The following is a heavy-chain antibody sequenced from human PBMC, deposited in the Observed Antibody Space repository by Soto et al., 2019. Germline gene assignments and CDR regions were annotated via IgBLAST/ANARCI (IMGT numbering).Heavy chain of an antibody. D-gene: IGHD5-12*01. CDR3: ARAYVDVVSTLTPSHGMDV. Sequence: XGSLRLSCASSVFTFSGYSMNCVRQSPGKWLEWVSSISTSSTYIWYADSVKGRFTISRDNAKNSLYLQMTSLRAEDTAVYYCARAYVDVVSTLTPSHGMDVWGQGTTSIVSS. CDR2: ISTSSTYI. V-gene: IGHV3-21*01. CDR1: VFTFSGYS. J-gene: IGHJ6*01.